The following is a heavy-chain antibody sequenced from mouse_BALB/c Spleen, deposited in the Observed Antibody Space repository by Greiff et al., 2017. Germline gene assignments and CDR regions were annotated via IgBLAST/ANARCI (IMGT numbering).Heavy chain of an antibody. CDR1: GFTFTDYY. J-gene: IGHJ4*01. Sequence: EVKLMESGGGLVQPGGSLRLSCATSGFTFTDYYMSWVRQPPGKALEWLGFIRNKANGYTTEYSASVKGRFTISRDNSQSILYLQMNTLRAEDSATYYCAREVTGHAMDYWGQGTSVTVSS. CDR2: IRNKANGYTT. D-gene: IGHD4-1*01. V-gene: IGHV7-3*02. CDR3: AREVTGHAMDY.